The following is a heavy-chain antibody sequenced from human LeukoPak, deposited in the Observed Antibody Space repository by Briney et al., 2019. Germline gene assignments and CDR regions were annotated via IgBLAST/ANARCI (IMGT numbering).Heavy chain of an antibody. V-gene: IGHV3-9*03. J-gene: IGHJ4*02. CDR2: ISWNSGSI. D-gene: IGHD2-2*02. CDR3: AKDGCSSTSCYIDY. Sequence: GRSLRLSCAASGFTFDDYAMHWVRQAPGKGLEWVSGISWNSGSIGYADSVKGRFTISRDNAKNSLYLQMNSLRAEDMALYYCAKDGCSSTSCYIDYWGQGTLVTVSS. CDR1: GFTFDDYA.